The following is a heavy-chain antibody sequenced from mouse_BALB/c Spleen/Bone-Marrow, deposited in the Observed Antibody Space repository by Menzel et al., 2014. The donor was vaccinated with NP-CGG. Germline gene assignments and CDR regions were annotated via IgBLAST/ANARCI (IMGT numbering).Heavy chain of an antibody. V-gene: IGHV5-12*02. J-gene: IGHJ3*01. CDR1: GFTFSDYY. CDR2: ISNGGGST. D-gene: IGHD2-2*01. Sequence: EVMLVESGGGLVQPGGSLKLSCATSGFTFSDYYMYWVRQTPEKRLEWVAYISNGGGSTYYPDTVKGRFTISRDNAKSTLYLQMSRLKSEDTAMYYCARQGIYYGYDPFAYWGQGTLVTVS. CDR3: ARQGIYYGYDPFAY.